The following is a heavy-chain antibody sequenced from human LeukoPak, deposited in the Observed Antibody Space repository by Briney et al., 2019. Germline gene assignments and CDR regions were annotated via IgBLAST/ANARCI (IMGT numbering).Heavy chain of an antibody. Sequence: SETLSLTCTVSGGSISSSSYYWGWIRQPPGKGLEWIGSIYYSGSTYYNPSLKSRVTISVDTSKNQFSLKLSSVTAADTAVYYCARDADYGGNPVWFDPWGQGTLVTVSS. CDR1: GGSISSSSYY. J-gene: IGHJ5*02. D-gene: IGHD4-23*01. CDR2: IYYSGST. V-gene: IGHV4-39*02. CDR3: ARDADYGGNPVWFDP.